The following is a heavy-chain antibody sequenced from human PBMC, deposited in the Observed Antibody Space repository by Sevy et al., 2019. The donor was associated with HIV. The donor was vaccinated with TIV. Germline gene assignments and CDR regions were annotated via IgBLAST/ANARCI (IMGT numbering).Heavy chain of an antibody. Sequence: GGSLGLSCVASGFTFNSYAMSWVRQAPGRGLEWVSAISGSGDSTYYADSVKGRFTISRDNSKNTLYLQMNSLRAEDTAIYYCAKGYCSGGICYHFDYWGQGTLVTVSS. J-gene: IGHJ4*02. D-gene: IGHD2-15*01. CDR3: AKGYCSGGICYHFDY. CDR1: GFTFNSYA. V-gene: IGHV3-23*01. CDR2: ISGSGDST.